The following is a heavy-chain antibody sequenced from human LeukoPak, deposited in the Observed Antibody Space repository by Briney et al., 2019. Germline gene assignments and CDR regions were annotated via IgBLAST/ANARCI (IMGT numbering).Heavy chain of an antibody. CDR2: ISWNSGTI. CDR3: ARGYCSGGRCYSYYYYNYMDV. J-gene: IGHJ6*03. CDR1: GFTFSSYA. Sequence: GGSLRLSCAASGFTFSSYAMHWVRQAPGKGLEWVSGISWNSGTIGYANSVEGRFTISRDNAKNSLYLQMNSLRAEDTAVYYCARGYCSGGRCYSYYYYNYMDVWGKGTTVTVSS. V-gene: IGHV3-9*01. D-gene: IGHD2-15*01.